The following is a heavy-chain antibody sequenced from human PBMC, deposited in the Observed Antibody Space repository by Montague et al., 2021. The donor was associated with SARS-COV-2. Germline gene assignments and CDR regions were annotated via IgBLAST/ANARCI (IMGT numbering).Heavy chain of an antibody. D-gene: IGHD5-24*01. Sequence: SETLSLTCTVSGGSVSSGDYYWSWIRQPPGKGLEWIGYMYDSGITHYASGITHYNPSLRRRVSISVDRSVNQFSLSLTSVTAADTAAYYCAGRDGYKQTMDHWGQGTLVTVSS. V-gene: IGHV4-61*08. CDR2: MYDSGITHYASGIT. CDR3: AGRDGYKQTMDH. J-gene: IGHJ4*02. CDR1: GGSVSSGDYY.